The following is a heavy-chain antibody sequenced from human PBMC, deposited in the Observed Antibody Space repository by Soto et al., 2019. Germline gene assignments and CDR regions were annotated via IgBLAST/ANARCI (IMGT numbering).Heavy chain of an antibody. CDR2: INSDGSST. CDR1: GFTFSSYW. Sequence: GGSLRLSCAASGFTFSSYWMHWVRQAQGKGLVWVSRINSDGSSTSYADSVKGRFTISRDNAKNTLYLQMNSLRAEDTAVYYCARELDCSGGSCYLNDAFDIWGQGTMVTVSS. D-gene: IGHD2-15*01. CDR3: ARELDCSGGSCYLNDAFDI. V-gene: IGHV3-74*01. J-gene: IGHJ3*02.